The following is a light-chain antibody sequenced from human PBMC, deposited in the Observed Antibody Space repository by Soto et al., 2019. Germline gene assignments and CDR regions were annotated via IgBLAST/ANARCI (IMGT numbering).Light chain of an antibody. J-gene: IGKJ4*01. V-gene: IGKV3-20*01. CDR3: QQYGRSPAVT. CDR1: QSVSSSY. Sequence: EIVLTQSPGTLSLSPGERATLSCRASQSVSSSYLAWYQQKPGQAPRLLIYGASSRATGIPGRFSGSGSGTDVALTISRLEQEDMAVYYYQQYGRSPAVTFSGGTKVEIK. CDR2: GAS.